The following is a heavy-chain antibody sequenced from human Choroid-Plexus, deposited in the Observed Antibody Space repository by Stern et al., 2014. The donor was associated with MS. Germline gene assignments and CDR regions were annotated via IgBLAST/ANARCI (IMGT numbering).Heavy chain of an antibody. D-gene: IGHD2/OR15-2a*01. Sequence: VQLVESGGGVVQPGRPLRLSCVASGFTLGSCAMHWVRQAPGKGLEGVAGVSYDGSNKYYADSVKGRFTISIDNSQNTLYMQMSSLRPEDTAVYYCAKDRQYLTYFFDHWGQGSLVTVSS. CDR1: GFTLGSCA. CDR2: VSYDGSNK. V-gene: IGHV3-30*18. J-gene: IGHJ5*02. CDR3: AKDRQYLTYFFDH.